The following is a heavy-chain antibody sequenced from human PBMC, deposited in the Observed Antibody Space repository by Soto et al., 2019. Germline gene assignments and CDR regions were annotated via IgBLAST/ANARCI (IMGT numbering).Heavy chain of an antibody. CDR2: ISYDGNDE. CDR3: AKDRTSNFWSAYFDS. V-gene: IGHV3-30-3*01. CDR1: GFTFSSYA. D-gene: IGHD3-3*01. J-gene: IGHJ4*02. Sequence: QLVESGGGVVQPGRSLRLSCAASGFTFSSYAMHWVRQAPGKGLEWVAVISYDGNDESYTDSVKGRFTISRDTSKNTLCLQMNSLRPEDTAVYYCAKDRTSNFWSAYFDSWGQGTLIAVSS.